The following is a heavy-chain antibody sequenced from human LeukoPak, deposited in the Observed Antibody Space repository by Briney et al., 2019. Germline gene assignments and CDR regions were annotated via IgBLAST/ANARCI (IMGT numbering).Heavy chain of an antibody. CDR1: GGSISSYY. J-gene: IGHJ6*03. CDR2: IYTSGIT. V-gene: IGHV4-4*07. Sequence: PSETLSLTCTVSGGSISSYYWSWIRQPAGKGLEWIGRIYTSGITNYNPSLKSRVTMSVDTSKNQFSLKLSSVTAADTAVYYCARKGTNSGYGNYMDVWGKGTTVTISS. D-gene: IGHD5-12*01. CDR3: ARKGTNSGYGNYMDV.